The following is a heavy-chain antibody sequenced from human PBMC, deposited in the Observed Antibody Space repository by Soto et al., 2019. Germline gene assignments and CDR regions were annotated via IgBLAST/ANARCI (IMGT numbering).Heavy chain of an antibody. V-gene: IGHV3-23*01. D-gene: IGHD6-19*01. CDR2: ISGSGGST. CDR1: EFTLGTYA. J-gene: IGHJ4*02. CDR3: AKERRSGWDFDY. Sequence: EVQLLESGGGLVQPGGSLGLSCEASEFTLGTYAMSWVRQPPGKGLGWVSAISGSGGSTYSADSVKGRLTTSRDNSKNTLYLQMNSLRAEDTAVYYCAKERRSGWDFDYWGQGTLVTVSS.